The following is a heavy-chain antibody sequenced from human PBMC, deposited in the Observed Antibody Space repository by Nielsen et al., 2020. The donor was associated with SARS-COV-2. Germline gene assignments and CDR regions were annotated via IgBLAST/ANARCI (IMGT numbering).Heavy chain of an antibody. J-gene: IGHJ6*02. Sequence: GGSLRLSCAASGFTFSSYAMHWVRQAPGTGLEWVAVISYDGSNKYYADSVKGRFTISRDNSKNTLYLQMNSLRAEDTAVYYCARDLPVAGTYYYYYGMDVWGQGTTVTVSS. CDR1: GFTFSSYA. V-gene: IGHV3-30-3*01. CDR3: ARDLPVAGTYYYYYGMDV. CDR2: ISYDGSNK. D-gene: IGHD6-19*01.